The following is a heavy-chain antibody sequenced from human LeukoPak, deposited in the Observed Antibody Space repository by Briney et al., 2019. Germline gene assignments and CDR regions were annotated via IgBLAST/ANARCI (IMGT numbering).Heavy chain of an antibody. CDR1: GYSFILYG. J-gene: IGHJ4*02. CDR3: ARDDNYDIFVNLDY. V-gene: IGHV1-18*01. Sequence: GASVKVSCKTSGYSFILYGISWVRQAPGQGPEWMGWISTSTGDTKYTQKFQGGVTLTTDTSTSTAYMELSSLRSDDTAVYYCARDDNYDIFVNLDYCGPGPLVTASS. D-gene: IGHD4-11*01. CDR2: ISTSTGDT.